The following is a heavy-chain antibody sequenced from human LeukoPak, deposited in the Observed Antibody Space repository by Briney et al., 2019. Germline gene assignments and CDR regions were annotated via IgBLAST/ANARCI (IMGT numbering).Heavy chain of an antibody. CDR3: VTEEVTAGAFDF. Sequence: PGGSLRLSCAASGFSVSHKFMDWVRQAPGKGLEWVSVIYTGGKTDYADSVKGRFTISRDNSKNTPFLQMNSLRGADTAVYYCVTEEVTAGAFDFWGQGTMVTVSS. CDR2: IYTGGKT. J-gene: IGHJ3*01. V-gene: IGHV3-66*01. CDR1: GFSVSHKF. D-gene: IGHD2-21*02.